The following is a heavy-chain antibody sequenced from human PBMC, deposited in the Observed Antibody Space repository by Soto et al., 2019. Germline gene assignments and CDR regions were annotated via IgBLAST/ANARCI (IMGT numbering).Heavy chain of an antibody. CDR3: ARDGSSCYVGMLRC. J-gene: IGHJ4*02. CDR2: ITWNSGTI. CDR1: GFTIDDYA. Sequence: EVQLVESEGGLVQPGRSLRLSCAASGFTIDDYAMHWVRQAPGKGLEWVSGITWNSGTIAYADSVKGRFTISRDNAKNSLYLQMNSLRSEDTAFYYCARDGSSCYVGMLRCWGQGTLVTVSS. D-gene: IGHD6-13*01. V-gene: IGHV3-9*01.